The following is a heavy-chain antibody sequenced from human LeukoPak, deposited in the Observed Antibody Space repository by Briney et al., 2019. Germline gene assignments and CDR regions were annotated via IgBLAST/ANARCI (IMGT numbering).Heavy chain of an antibody. D-gene: IGHD2-15*01. J-gene: IGHJ4*02. CDR3: ARDRQGYYSHDY. CDR1: GFTFSDYY. CDR2: ISSSGGYR. V-gene: IGHV3-11*06. Sequence: GGSLRLSCAASGFTFSDYYMSWIRQAPGKGLEWVSYISSSGGYRNYADSVKGRFTISRDNAKNSLYLQMNSLSAEDTAVYYCARDRQGYYSHDYWGQGTLVTVSS.